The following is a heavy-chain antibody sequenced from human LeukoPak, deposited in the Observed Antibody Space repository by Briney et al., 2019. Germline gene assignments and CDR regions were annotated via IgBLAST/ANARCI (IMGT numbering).Heavy chain of an antibody. Sequence: SVKVSCKASGGTFSSYAISWVRQAPGQGLEWMGRIIPILGIANYAQKFQGRVTITADKSTSTAYMELSSLRSEDTAVYYCARRITMVRGDNWFDPWGQGTLVTVSS. J-gene: IGHJ5*02. CDR3: ARRITMVRGDNWFDP. CDR2: IIPILGIA. D-gene: IGHD3-10*01. V-gene: IGHV1-69*04. CDR1: GGTFSSYA.